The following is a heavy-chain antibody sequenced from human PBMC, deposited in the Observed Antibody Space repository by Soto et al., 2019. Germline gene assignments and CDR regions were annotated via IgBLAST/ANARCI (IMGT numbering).Heavy chain of an antibody. V-gene: IGHV1-18*01. D-gene: IGHD3-22*01. Sequence: QVQLVQSGAEVKKPGASVKVSCKASGYTFTSYGISWVRQAPGQGLEWMGWISAYNGNTNYAQKLQGRVTMTTDTYTSTAYMELRSLRSDDTAVYYCARDYYDSSGYYSSEYFQHWGQGTLVTVSS. CDR1: GYTFTSYG. CDR3: ARDYYDSSGYYSSEYFQH. CDR2: ISAYNGNT. J-gene: IGHJ1*01.